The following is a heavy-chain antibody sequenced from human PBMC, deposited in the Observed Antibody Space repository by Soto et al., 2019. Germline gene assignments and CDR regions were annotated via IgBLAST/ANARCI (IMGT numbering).Heavy chain of an antibody. CDR1: GASISSSAY. V-gene: IGHV4-4*02. J-gene: IGHJ4*02. D-gene: IGHD6-13*01. CDR2: VYRTGST. CDR3: ARARATIAAAAIFDC. Sequence: SETLSLTCTVSGASISSSAYWGWIRQPPGKGLEWIGEVYRTGSTTYNPSLESRLTISVDKSKNQFSLKLTSVTAADTAVYYCARARATIAAAAIFDCWGQGTLVTVSS.